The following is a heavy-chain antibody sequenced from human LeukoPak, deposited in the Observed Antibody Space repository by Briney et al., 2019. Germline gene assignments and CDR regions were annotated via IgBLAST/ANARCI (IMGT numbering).Heavy chain of an antibody. J-gene: IGHJ4*02. CDR2: ISADGGTT. D-gene: IGHD5-24*01. CDR1: GFTFDDYA. V-gene: IGHV3-43*02. Sequence: GGSLRLSCAASGFTFDDYAMHWVRQAPGKGLEWVSVISADGGTTFYADSVKGRFTFSRDNNKNSLYLQTNSLRTEDTALYYCAKDLSGDGYNWGIFDYWGQGTLVTVSS. CDR3: AKDLSGDGYNWGIFDY.